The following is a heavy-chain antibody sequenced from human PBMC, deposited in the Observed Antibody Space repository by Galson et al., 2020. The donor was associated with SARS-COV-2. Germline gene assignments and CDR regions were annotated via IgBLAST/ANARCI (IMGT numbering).Heavy chain of an antibody. CDR1: GFGFSYYW. CDR2: IKHDGSEK. D-gene: IGHD2-15*01. CDR3: ARVDCSGGSCYPGNY. V-gene: IGHV3-7*03. Sequence: GGSLRLSCEASGFGFSYYWMSWVRQAPGRGLEWVANIKHDGSEKYYVDSVKGRFTISRDNPKNSLYLQMNNLRVEDTAVYHCARVDCSGGSCYPGNYWGQGTRVTGSS. J-gene: IGHJ4*02.